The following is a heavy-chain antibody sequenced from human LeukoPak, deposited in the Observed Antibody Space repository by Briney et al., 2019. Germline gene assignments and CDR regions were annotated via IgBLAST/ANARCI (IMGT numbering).Heavy chain of an antibody. CDR1: GGSISSGGYY. D-gene: IGHD3-10*01. J-gene: IGHJ6*02. CDR2: IYYSGST. Sequence: SQTLSLTCTVSGGSISSGGYYWSWIRQYPGKGLEWIGYIYYSGSTYYSPSLKSRVTISLDTSKNQFSLRLNSVTAADTAVYYCAVELWKPPYYYYGMDVWGQGTTVTVSS. CDR3: AVELWKPPYYYYGMDV. V-gene: IGHV4-31*03.